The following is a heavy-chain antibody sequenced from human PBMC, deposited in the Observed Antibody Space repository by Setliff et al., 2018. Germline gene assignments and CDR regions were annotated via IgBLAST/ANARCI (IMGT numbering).Heavy chain of an antibody. V-gene: IGHV3-23*01. Sequence: QPGGSLRLSCTTSGFTFFSYTMNWVRQAPGKGLECVSAITDDGGTTHYAGSVKGRFTIARDNSENTLYLQMNSLRADDTAVYYCAKQVHSYGWPNDAFDIWGQGTQVTVSS. CDR1: GFTFFSYT. J-gene: IGHJ3*02. CDR3: AKQVHSYGWPNDAFDI. D-gene: IGHD1-1*01. CDR2: ITDDGGTT.